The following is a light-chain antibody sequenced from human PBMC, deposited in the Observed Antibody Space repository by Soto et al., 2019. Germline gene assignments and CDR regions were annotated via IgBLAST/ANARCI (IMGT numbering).Light chain of an antibody. J-gene: IGKJ5*01. CDR2: GAS. V-gene: IGKV3-20*01. Sequence: EIVMTQSPATLSLSPGERATLSCRAIQSVSSSYLAWYQQKPGQAPRLLIYGASSRATGIPDRFSGSGSGTDFTLTISRLEPEDFAVYYCQQYGSSLPITFGQGTRLEIK. CDR1: QSVSSSY. CDR3: QQYGSSLPIT.